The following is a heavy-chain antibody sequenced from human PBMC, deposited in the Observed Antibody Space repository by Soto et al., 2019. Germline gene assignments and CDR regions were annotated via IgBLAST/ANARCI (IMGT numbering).Heavy chain of an antibody. D-gene: IGHD1-1*01. Sequence: SETLSLTCTVSGGSISSDDYYWSWIRQPPGKGLEWIGYIYYSGSAYYTPSLQSRVSISIDTSKNQFSLKLTSVTATDTAVYFCARGAALNTSYNSSGMDVWGQWTTLSVSS. CDR1: GGSISSDDYY. V-gene: IGHV4-30-4*01. CDR2: IYYSGSA. CDR3: ARGAALNTSYNSSGMDV. J-gene: IGHJ6*02.